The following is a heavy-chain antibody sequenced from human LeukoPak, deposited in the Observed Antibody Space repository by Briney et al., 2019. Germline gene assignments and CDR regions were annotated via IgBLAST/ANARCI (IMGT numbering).Heavy chain of an antibody. CDR2: ISSSSGYI. CDR3: ARGGLDDILDY. J-gene: IGHJ4*02. V-gene: IGHV3-21*01. D-gene: IGHD3-9*01. Sequence: GGSLRLSCAASGFTFSSYSMNWVRQAPGKGLEWVSSISSSSGYIYYADSVKGRFTISRDNAKNSLYLQMNSLRAEDTAVYYCARGGLDDILDYWGQGTLVTVSS. CDR1: GFTFSSYS.